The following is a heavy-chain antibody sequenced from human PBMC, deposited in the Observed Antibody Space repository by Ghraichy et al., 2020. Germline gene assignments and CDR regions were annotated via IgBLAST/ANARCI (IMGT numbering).Heavy chain of an antibody. CDR3: ARDINCSGGSCSYAFDI. CDR2: IWYDGSNK. D-gene: IGHD2-15*01. CDR1: GFTFSSYG. V-gene: IGHV3-33*01. Sequence: TCAASGFTFSSYGMHWVRQAPGKGLEWVAVIWYDGSNKYYADSVKGRFTISRDNSKNTLYLQMNSLRAEDTAVYYCARDINCSGGSCSYAFDIWGQGTMVTVSS. J-gene: IGHJ3*02.